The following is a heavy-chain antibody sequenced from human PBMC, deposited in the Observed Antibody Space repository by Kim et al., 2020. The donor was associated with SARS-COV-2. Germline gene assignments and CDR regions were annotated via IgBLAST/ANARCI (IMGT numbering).Heavy chain of an antibody. J-gene: IGHJ5*02. D-gene: IGHD6-13*01. V-gene: IGHV3-11*01. CDR3: ARDQTGIAAAGTWA. Sequence: ADSVKGRFTISRDNAKNSLYLQMNSLRAEDTAVYYCARDQTGIAAAGTWAWGQGTLVTVSS.